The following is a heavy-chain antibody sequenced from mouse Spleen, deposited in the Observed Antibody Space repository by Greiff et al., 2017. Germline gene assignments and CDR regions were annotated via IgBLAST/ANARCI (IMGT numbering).Heavy chain of an antibody. V-gene: IGHV1-69*01. Sequence: QVQLQQPGAELVMPGASVKLSCKASGYTFTSYWMHWVKQRPGQGLEWIGEIDPSDSYTNYNQKFKGKATLTVDKSSSTAYMQLSSLTSEDSAVYYCARQDYGPLTGYFDVWGAGTTVTVSS. CDR1: GYTFTSYW. CDR3: ARQDYGPLTGYFDV. J-gene: IGHJ1*01. CDR2: IDPSDSYT. D-gene: IGHD1-2*01.